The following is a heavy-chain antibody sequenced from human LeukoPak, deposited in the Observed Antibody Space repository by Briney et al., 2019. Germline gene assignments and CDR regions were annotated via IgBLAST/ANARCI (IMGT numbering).Heavy chain of an antibody. Sequence: ASVKVSCKTSGYTFTGYYIHWVRQAPGQGLEWMGWINPNSGGTKYVEKFQGRVTMTRDTSISAAYMELSGLRSDNTAVYYCARDESPLAAAGVHWGQGTLVTVSS. CDR3: ARDESPLAAAGVH. V-gene: IGHV1-2*02. D-gene: IGHD6-13*01. CDR2: INPNSGGT. CDR1: GYTFTGYY. J-gene: IGHJ4*02.